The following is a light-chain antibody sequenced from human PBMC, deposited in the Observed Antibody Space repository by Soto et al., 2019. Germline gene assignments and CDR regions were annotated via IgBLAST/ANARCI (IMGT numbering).Light chain of an antibody. V-gene: IGLV2-8*01. CDR1: SSDVGGYNY. Sequence: SALTQPPSASGSPGQSVTISCTGTSSDVGGYNYVSWYQHHPGNAPKLMIYEVNKRTSGVPDRFSGSKSGNTASLTVSGLQAEDEADYYCSSYAGSNTPYVFGTGTKVT. CDR2: EVN. CDR3: SSYAGSNTPYV. J-gene: IGLJ1*01.